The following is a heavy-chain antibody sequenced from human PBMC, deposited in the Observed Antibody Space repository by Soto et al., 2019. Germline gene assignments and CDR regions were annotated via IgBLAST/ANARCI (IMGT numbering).Heavy chain of an antibody. CDR1: GDSITSGNYY. J-gene: IGHJ3*02. CDR3: ARPNYDIFTGLSGFDI. V-gene: IGHV4-31*03. Sequence: QVQLQESGPGLVKPSQTLSLTCIVSGDSITSGNYYWSWIRQHPGKGLEWIGYIHHSGNTYYIPSLNRRLSLSMETSKNQFSLQLSSVTAADTALYYCARPNYDIFTGLSGFDIWGQGTMVTVSS. D-gene: IGHD3-9*01. CDR2: IHHSGNT.